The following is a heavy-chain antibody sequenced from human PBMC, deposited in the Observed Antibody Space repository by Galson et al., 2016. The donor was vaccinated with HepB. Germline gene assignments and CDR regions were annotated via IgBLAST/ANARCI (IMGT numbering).Heavy chain of an antibody. V-gene: IGHV3-7*01. J-gene: IGHJ4*02. CDR1: GFTFSTYC. CDR2: IKQDGTEK. CDR3: ASAQRGWSFDY. Sequence: SLRLSCAASGFTFSTYCMSWVRQAPGKGLEWVANIKQDGTEKYYVDSVKGRFTISRDNAGDSLYLQMNSLLAEDTAVYYCASAQRGWSFDYWGQGTLVTVSS. D-gene: IGHD6-19*01.